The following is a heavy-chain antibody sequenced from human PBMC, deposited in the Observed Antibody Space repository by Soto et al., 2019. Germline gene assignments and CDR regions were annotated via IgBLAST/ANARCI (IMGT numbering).Heavy chain of an antibody. J-gene: IGHJ4*02. Sequence: QVHLQESGPKQVKSSETLSLTCTVSGGSINAFYWNWIRQAPGKGLGWIGYISWSGNTKYSPSLRSRFTMSVDTSTTQFSLSLKSVTAADTAVYYCVRGWDDLWTGVWLSFDYWGRGTPVTVPS. CDR2: ISWSGNT. CDR3: VRGWDDLWTGVWLSFDY. V-gene: IGHV4-59*13. D-gene: IGHD3-3*01. CDR1: GGSINAFY.